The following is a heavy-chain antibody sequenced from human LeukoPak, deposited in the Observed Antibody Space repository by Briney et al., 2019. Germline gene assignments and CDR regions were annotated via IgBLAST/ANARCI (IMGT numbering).Heavy chain of an antibody. D-gene: IGHD3-22*01. CDR2: ITRSSTYI. CDR3: ARGRYDSSGYYPLYDY. CDR1: GFTFSSYT. V-gene: IGHV3-21*01. Sequence: GGSLRLSCAASGFTFSSYTMNWVRQAPGKGLEWVSSITRSSTYIYYADSLKGRFTISRDNAKNSLYLQMNSLRAEDTAVYYCARGRYDSSGYYPLYDYWGQGTLVTVSS. J-gene: IGHJ4*02.